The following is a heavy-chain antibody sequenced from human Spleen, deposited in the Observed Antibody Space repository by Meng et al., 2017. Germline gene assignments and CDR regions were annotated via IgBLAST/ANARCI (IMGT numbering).Heavy chain of an antibody. D-gene: IGHD6-19*01. CDR1: GGSISSGDYY. V-gene: IGHV4-30-4*01. Sequence: QPQLQESGPGLVKPSQTLSPTCTVSGGSISSGDYYWSWIRQPPGKGLEWIGYIYYSGITYYTPSLKSRVTVSIDTSKSQFSLKLTSVTAADTAVYYCVRSSGWVRTGFDPWGQGTLVTVSS. CDR3: VRSSGWVRTGFDP. CDR2: IYYSGIT. J-gene: IGHJ5*02.